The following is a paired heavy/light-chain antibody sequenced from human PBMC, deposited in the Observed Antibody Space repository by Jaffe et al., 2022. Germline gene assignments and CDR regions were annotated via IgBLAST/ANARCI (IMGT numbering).Light chain of an antibody. CDR3: QQYNNWPPA. CDR2: GAS. J-gene: IGKJ1*01. Sequence: EIVMTQSPATLSVSPGERATLSCRASQSVSSNLAWYQQKPGQAPRLLIYGASTRATGIPARFSGSGSGTEFTLTISSLQSEDFAVYYCQQYNNWPPAFGQGTKVEIK. CDR1: QSVSSN. V-gene: IGKV3-15*01.
Heavy chain of an antibody. CDR3: AKADRTIAVAGTWQQPLDY. Sequence: QVQLVESGGGVVQPGRSLRLSCAASGFTFSSYGMHWVRQAPGKGLEWVAVISYDGSNKYYADSVKGRFTISRDNSKNTLYLQMNSLRAEDTAVYYCAKADRTIAVAGTWQQPLDYWGQGTLVTVSS. V-gene: IGHV3-30*18. CDR1: GFTFSSYG. CDR2: ISYDGSNK. D-gene: IGHD6-19*01. J-gene: IGHJ4*02.